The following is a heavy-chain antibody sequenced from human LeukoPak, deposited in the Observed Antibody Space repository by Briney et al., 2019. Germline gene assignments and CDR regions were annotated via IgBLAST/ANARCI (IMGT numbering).Heavy chain of an antibody. J-gene: IGHJ4*02. CDR3: ACWVRGRNPRLDC. V-gene: IGHV4-61*01. Sequence: KPSETLSLTCTVSSGSVSGESLYWSWIRQSPGKGLEWIGYMSYSAYTHYNPSLESRVTISIDTSKNQFSLYLSSVTTADTAVYYCACWVRGRNPRLDCWGQGTLVTVSS. CDR2: MSYSAYT. CDR1: SGSVSGESLY. D-gene: IGHD3-10*01.